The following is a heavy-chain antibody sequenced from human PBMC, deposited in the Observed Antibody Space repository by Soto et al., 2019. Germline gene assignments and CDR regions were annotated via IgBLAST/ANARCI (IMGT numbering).Heavy chain of an antibody. Sequence: PGGSLRLSCAASGFTFTNYGMHWVRQAPGKGLEWVSVSSGSGSTAYYANSVKGRFTISRDSSTNTLYLQTNSLRAEDTAVYYCERDRYYDSVFADWAQGPMVTISS. D-gene: IGHD3-16*01. CDR3: ERDRYYDSVFAD. CDR2: SSGSGSTA. V-gene: IGHV3-23*01. CDR1: GFTFTNYG. J-gene: IGHJ4*02.